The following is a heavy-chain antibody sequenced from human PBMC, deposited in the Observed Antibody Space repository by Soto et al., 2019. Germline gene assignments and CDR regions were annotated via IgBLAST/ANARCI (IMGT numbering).Heavy chain of an antibody. CDR2: MYYNGNT. D-gene: IGHD2-2*01. J-gene: IGHJ4*02. Sequence: QVQLQESGPGLVQPSQTLSLSCTVSGGSINGGGYYWNWIRQLPGKGLEWIGYMYYNGNTYYNPSLQSRATISFGTSHDQFSLRLTSVTAPDTAVYFCARDGAYCSSIGCQNPFDHWGQGTLVTVSS. CDR1: GGSINGGGYY. CDR3: ARDGAYCSSIGCQNPFDH. V-gene: IGHV4-31*03.